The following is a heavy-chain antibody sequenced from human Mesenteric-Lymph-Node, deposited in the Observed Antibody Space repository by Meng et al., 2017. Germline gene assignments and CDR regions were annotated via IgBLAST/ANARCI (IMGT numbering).Heavy chain of an antibody. D-gene: IGHD5-24*01. Sequence: QLQLQESGPGLGKPLETRSPTCSVSGVSLIRTSHYWGWIRQPPGKGLEWIGSVYYSGSTFTNPSLESRVTMSVDTSKNQIYLSLTSVTAGDTAVYYCASQVEMASIFDNWGQGTLVTVSS. J-gene: IGHJ4*02. CDR1: GVSLIRTSHY. V-gene: IGHV4-39*01. CDR3: ASQVEMASIFDN. CDR2: VYYSGST.